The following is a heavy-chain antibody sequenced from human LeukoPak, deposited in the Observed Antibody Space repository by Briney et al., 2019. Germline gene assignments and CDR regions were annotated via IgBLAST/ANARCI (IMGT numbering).Heavy chain of an antibody. J-gene: IGHJ4*02. CDR1: GFTFGDYA. CDR3: TRDPGLVGATIFFDY. CDR2: IRSKAYGGTT. D-gene: IGHD1-26*01. V-gene: IGHV3-49*03. Sequence: GGSLRLSCTASGFTFGDYAMSWFRQAPGKGLEWVGFIRSKAYGGTTEYAASVKGRFTISRDDSKSIAYLQMNSLKTEDTAVYYCTRDPGLVGATIFFDYWGQRTLVTVSS.